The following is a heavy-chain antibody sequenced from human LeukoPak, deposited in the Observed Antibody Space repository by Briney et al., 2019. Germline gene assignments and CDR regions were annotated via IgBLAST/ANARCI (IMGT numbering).Heavy chain of an antibody. V-gene: IGHV3-30*18. CDR1: GFTFSSYG. CDR2: ISYDGSNK. J-gene: IGHJ4*02. Sequence: GMSLRLSCAASGFTFSSYGMHWVRQAPGKGLEWVAVISYDGSNKYYADSVKGRFTISRDNSKNTLYLQMNSLRAEDTAVYYCAKETHGASDYWGQGTLVTVSS. CDR3: AKETHGASDY. D-gene: IGHD3-16*01.